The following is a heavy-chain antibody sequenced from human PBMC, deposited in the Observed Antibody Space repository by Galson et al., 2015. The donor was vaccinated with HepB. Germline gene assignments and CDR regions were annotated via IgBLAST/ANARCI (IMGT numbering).Heavy chain of an antibody. D-gene: IGHD2-21*02. CDR1: GYILTGYY. CDR2: INPYSGGT. V-gene: IGHV1-2*02. J-gene: IGHJ6*02. Sequence: SVKVSCKASGYILTGYYLHWVRQAPGQGLEWMGWINPYSGGTRFAQKFQGSVTLTRDTSISTAYMDLSSLRSDDTAVYYCARGVYCGGDCSSQYYYGMDVWGQGTTVTVSS. CDR3: ARGVYCGGDCSSQYYYGMDV.